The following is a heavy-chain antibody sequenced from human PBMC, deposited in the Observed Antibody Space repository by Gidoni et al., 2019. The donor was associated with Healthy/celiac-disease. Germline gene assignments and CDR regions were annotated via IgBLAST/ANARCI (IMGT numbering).Heavy chain of an antibody. V-gene: IGHV3-48*02. Sequence: EVQLVESGGGLVQPGGSRRLSCAAYGFTFSSYSMNWVRQAPGKGLEWVSYISSSRSTIYYAGSVRGRFTISRDNAKNSLYLQMNSLGDEDTAVYYCARGGRGAQLVPAAIHYWGQGTLVTVSS. CDR1: GFTFSSYS. CDR2: ISSSRSTI. D-gene: IGHD2-2*01. CDR3: ARGGRGAQLVPAAIHY. J-gene: IGHJ4*02.